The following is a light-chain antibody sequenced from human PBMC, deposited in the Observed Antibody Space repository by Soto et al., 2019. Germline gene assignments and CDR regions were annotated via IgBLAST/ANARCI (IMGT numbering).Light chain of an antibody. CDR2: GAS. J-gene: IGKJ1*01. V-gene: IGKV3-15*01. CDR3: QQYNNWPPQT. Sequence: PGERATIYCRDSLSVSGSQLAWYQQKPGQPPRLLIYGASTGATGIPARFSGSGSGTEVTLTIRGLQSEDFASSYCQQYNNWPPQTVGQGTKVDI. CDR1: LSVSGS.